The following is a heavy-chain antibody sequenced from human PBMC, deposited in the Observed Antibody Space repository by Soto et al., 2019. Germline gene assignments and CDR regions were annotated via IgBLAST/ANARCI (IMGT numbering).Heavy chain of an antibody. CDR2: ISYDGSNK. J-gene: IGHJ4*02. Sequence: QVQLVESGGGVVQPGRSLRLSCAASGFTFSSYAMHWVRQAPSKGLEWVAVISYDGSNKYYADSVKGRFTISRDNSKNTLYLQMNSLRAEDTAVYYCARDLEAAGHRPYFDYWGQGTLVTVSS. CDR1: GFTFSSYA. CDR3: ARDLEAAGHRPYFDY. V-gene: IGHV3-30-3*01. D-gene: IGHD6-13*01.